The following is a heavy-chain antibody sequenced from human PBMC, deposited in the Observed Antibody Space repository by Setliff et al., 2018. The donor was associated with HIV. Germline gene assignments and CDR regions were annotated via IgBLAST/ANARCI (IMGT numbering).Heavy chain of an antibody. J-gene: IGHJ4*02. CDR2: ISYSGRT. V-gene: IGHV4-59*11. CDR1: GASITTHY. D-gene: IGHD3-16*02. Sequence: SETLSLTCAVSGASITTHYWGWIRQPPGKGLQWIAHISYSGRTTYSPSLKRRVTLSLDTSNNQISMRLTSVTAADTAFYYCARMKYYDYTWGSSRPTFDYWGLRLSWSPSP. CDR3: ARMKYYDYTWGSSRPTFDY.